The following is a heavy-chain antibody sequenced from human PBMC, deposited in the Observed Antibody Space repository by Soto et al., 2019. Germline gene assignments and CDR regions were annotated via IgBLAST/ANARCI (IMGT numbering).Heavy chain of an antibody. D-gene: IGHD3-22*01. CDR3: ARDLPMIVPQADYYYYYGMDV. CDR2: IYYSGFT. Sequence: SETLSLTCTVSGGSITSGGYYWSWIRQHPGKGLEWIGYIYYSGFTYYNPSLKSRVTISVDTSKNQFSLQLNSVTPEDTAVYYCARDLPMIVPQADYYYYYGMDVWGQGTTVTVSS. J-gene: IGHJ6*02. V-gene: IGHV4-31*03. CDR1: GGSITSGGYY.